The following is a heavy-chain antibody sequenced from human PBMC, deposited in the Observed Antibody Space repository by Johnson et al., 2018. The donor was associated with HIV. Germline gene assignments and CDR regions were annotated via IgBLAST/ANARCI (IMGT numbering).Heavy chain of an antibody. CDR2: IKQDGSEK. CDR1: GFTFSSYW. Sequence: VQLVESGGGLVQPGGSLRLSCAASGFTFSSYWMSWVRQAPGKGLEWVANIKQDGSEKYYVDSVKGRFTISRDNAKNSLYLRMNSLRAEDTALYYCARKVYYYDSSGYSSDAFDIWGQGTMVTVSS. J-gene: IGHJ3*02. CDR3: ARKVYYYDSSGYSSDAFDI. V-gene: IGHV3-7*03. D-gene: IGHD3-22*01.